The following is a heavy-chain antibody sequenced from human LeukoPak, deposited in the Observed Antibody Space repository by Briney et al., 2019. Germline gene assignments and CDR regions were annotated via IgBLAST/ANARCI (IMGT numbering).Heavy chain of an antibody. V-gene: IGHV3-23*01. CDR1: GFTFSSYA. CDR2: ISGSGGNT. Sequence: GGSLRLSCAASGFTFSSYAMSWVRQAPGKGLEWVSGISGSGGNTHYADSVRGRFTISRDKSKNTLYLQMNSLRAEDTAIYYCAKVSWANYFDYWGRGTLVTVSS. CDR3: AKVSWANYFDY. D-gene: IGHD6-13*01. J-gene: IGHJ4*02.